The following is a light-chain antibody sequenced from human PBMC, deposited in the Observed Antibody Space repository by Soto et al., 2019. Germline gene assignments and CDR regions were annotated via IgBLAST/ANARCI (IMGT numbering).Light chain of an antibody. Sequence: DIQMTQSPSSLSASVGARVTITCRASQGISNYLAWYQQKPGKVPKLLIYAASTLQSGVPSRFSGSGAGTEFTLTISSLQPEDVATYYCQKYNSAPRTFGQGTKVEIK. V-gene: IGKV1-27*01. J-gene: IGKJ1*01. CDR3: QKYNSAPRT. CDR1: QGISNY. CDR2: AAS.